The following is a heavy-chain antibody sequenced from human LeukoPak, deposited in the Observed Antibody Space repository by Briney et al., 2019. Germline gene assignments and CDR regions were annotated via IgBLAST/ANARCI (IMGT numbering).Heavy chain of an antibody. CDR3: AKDLAAAGDY. J-gene: IGHJ4*02. CDR2: ISYDGSNK. Sequence: GGSLRLSCAASGFTFSSYAMHWVRQAPGKGLEWVAVISYDGSNKYYADSVKGRFTISRDNSKNTLYLQMNSLRAEGTAVYYCAKDLAAAGDYWGQGTLVTVSS. D-gene: IGHD6-13*01. CDR1: GFTFSSYA. V-gene: IGHV3-30*04.